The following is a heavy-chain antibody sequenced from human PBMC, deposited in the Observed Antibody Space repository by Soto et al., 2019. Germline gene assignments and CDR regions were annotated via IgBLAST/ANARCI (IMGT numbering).Heavy chain of an antibody. CDR1: GASITRGGYY. J-gene: IGHJ6*02. V-gene: IGHV4-31*03. Sequence: SETLSLTCTVSGASITRGGYYWTWVRQLPGRGLEWIGYTYYTGNTNYNPSLKSRLAISVDTSKNQFSLRLSSVTAADSALYYCVRDTTRIRGMDVWGPGTTVTVSS. CDR2: TYYTGNT. CDR3: VRDTTRIRGMDV. D-gene: IGHD1-26*01.